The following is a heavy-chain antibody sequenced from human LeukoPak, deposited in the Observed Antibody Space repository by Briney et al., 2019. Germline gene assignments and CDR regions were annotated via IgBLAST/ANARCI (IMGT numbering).Heavy chain of an antibody. CDR2: IKSKTDGGTT. CDR1: GYTFADAW. V-gene: IGHV3-15*07. Sequence: GSLRLSCAASGYTFADAWMNWVRQAPGKGLEWVGRIKSKTDGGTTDYAAPVKGRFTISRDDSRNTLYLQMNSLKTEDTALYYCTTDRVGTTNFDYWGQGTLVTVSS. J-gene: IGHJ4*02. D-gene: IGHD1-26*01. CDR3: TTDRVGTTNFDY.